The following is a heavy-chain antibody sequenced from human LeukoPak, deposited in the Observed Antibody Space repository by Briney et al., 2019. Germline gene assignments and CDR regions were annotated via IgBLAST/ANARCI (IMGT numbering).Heavy chain of an antibody. CDR1: GITFSKFG. D-gene: IGHD6-19*01. V-gene: IGHV3-30*02. CDR2: IRYDGSNK. J-gene: IGHJ4*02. Sequence: GGSLRLSCAASGITFSKFGVHWVRQAPGKGLEWVAFIRYDGSNKYYADSVKGRFTISRDNSKNTLYLQMNSLRAEDTAVYYCARERNLGIAVAGTIFDYWGQGTLVTVSS. CDR3: ARERNLGIAVAGTIFDY.